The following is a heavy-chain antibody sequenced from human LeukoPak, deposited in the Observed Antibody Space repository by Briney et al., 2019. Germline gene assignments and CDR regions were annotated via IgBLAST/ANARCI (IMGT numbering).Heavy chain of an antibody. D-gene: IGHD6-13*01. J-gene: IGHJ4*02. CDR3: ARGRRSSWYQGFDY. V-gene: IGHV4-34*01. Sequence: PSETLSLTCAVYGESFSGYYWTWIRQPPGKGLEWLGEINDGGRTSCNPSLKSRVTISVDTSKNQFSLKLRSVAAADTAVYYCARGRRSSWYQGFDYWGQGTLVTVSS. CDR1: GESFSGYY. CDR2: INDGGRT.